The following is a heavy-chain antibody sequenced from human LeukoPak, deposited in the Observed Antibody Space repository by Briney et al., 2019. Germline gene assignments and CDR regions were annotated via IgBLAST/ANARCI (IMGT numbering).Heavy chain of an antibody. D-gene: IGHD3-9*01. J-gene: IGHJ4*02. CDR3: ARVGPTIKSRGVDY. CDR1: GGSVSSGSYY. Sequence: PSETLSLTCTVSGGSVSSGSYYWSWIRQPPGKGLEWIGYIYYGGSTNYNPSLKSRVTISVDASKNQFSLKLSSVTAADTAVYYCARVGPTIKSRGVDYWGQGTLVTVSS. V-gene: IGHV4-61*01. CDR2: IYYGGST.